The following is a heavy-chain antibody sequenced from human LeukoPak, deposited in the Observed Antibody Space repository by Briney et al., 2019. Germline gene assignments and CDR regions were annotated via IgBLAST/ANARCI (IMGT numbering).Heavy chain of an antibody. V-gene: IGHV3-48*03. D-gene: IGHD2-15*01. CDR2: ISSSGGTI. Sequence: GGSLRLSCADSGVTFSKYEMNWVRQAPGKGLQWISYISSSGGTIHYADAVKGRFTISRDNAKNSLFLQMNSLRVEDTAVYYCARHRYYFDFWGQGTLVTVSP. CDR3: ARHRYYFDF. J-gene: IGHJ4*02. CDR1: GVTFSKYE.